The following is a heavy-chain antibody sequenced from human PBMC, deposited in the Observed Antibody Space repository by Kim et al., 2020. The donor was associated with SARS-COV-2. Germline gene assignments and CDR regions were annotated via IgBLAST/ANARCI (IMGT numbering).Heavy chain of an antibody. CDR3: ARDRGADYSNEFDY. CDR2: IYYSGST. CDR1: GDSISSYY. Sequence: SETLSLTCTVSGDSISSYYWSWIRQPPGKGLEWIGYIYYSGSTNYNPSLKSRVTISLDTSKNQFSLKLISVTAADTAVYYCARDRGADYSNEFDYWGQGTLVTVSS. D-gene: IGHD4-4*01. V-gene: IGHV4-59*01. J-gene: IGHJ4*02.